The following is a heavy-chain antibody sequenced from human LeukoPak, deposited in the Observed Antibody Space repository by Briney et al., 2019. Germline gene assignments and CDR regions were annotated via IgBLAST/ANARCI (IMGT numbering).Heavy chain of an antibody. CDR3: ASGGYDWDAYDY. D-gene: IGHD5-12*01. Sequence: ASVKVSCKAFGSSNIHWVRQTPGQGPEWMGLIRPSGGGTSYAQKFQGRVTMTRDRSTSIVYMELSSLRSEDTAVYFCASGGYDWDAYDYWGQGTPVTVSS. CDR2: IRPSGGGT. V-gene: IGHV1-46*01. J-gene: IGHJ4*02. CDR1: GSSN.